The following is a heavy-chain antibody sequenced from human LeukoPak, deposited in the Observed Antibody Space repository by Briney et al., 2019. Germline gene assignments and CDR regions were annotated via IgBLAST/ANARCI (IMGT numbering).Heavy chain of an antibody. V-gene: IGHV3-33*05. CDR1: GFTFSTYG. J-gene: IGHJ4*02. D-gene: IGHD5-12*01. CDR3: ARWLRRPIDY. Sequence: GGSLRLSCAASGFTFSTYGMHWVRQAPGKGLEWVAVVSFDSNNLYYADSVKGRFTISRDNSKNTLYLQMNSLRAEDTAVYYCARWLRRPIDYWGQGTLVAVSS. CDR2: VSFDSNNL.